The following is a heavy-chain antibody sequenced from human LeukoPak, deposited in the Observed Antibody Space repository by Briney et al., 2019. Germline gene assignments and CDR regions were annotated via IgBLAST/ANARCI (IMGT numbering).Heavy chain of an antibody. CDR1: GGSISSYY. Sequence: SETLSLTCTVSGGSISSYYWSWIRQPPGKGLEWIGYIYYSGSTNYNPSLKSRVTISVDTSKNQFSLKLSSVTAADTAVYYCARRSLNGWAAVAGTWYFDLWGRGTLVTVSS. V-gene: IGHV4-59*08. CDR2: IYYSGST. J-gene: IGHJ2*01. CDR3: ARRSLNGWAAVAGTWYFDL. D-gene: IGHD6-19*01.